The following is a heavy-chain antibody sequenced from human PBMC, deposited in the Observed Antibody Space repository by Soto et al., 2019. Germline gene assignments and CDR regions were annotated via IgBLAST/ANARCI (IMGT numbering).Heavy chain of an antibody. Sequence: EVQLLESGGGLVQPGGSLRLSCAASGFTFSSYAMSWVRQAPGKGLEWVSGVSTSGVSTYYADSVKGRFTISRDNSKTTMYLQMDSLRAEDTAIYYCAKEIWAGRNFDFWGQGTLVTVSS. J-gene: IGHJ4*02. CDR3: AKEIWAGRNFDF. D-gene: IGHD1-26*01. CDR2: VSTSGVST. V-gene: IGHV3-23*01. CDR1: GFTFSSYA.